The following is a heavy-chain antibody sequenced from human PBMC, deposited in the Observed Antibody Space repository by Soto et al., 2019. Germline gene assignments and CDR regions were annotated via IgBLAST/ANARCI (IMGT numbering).Heavy chain of an antibody. J-gene: IGHJ5*02. CDR2: IIPIFGTA. CDR3: ARVPTPAGYCSGGSCYGNPLFDP. Sequence: ASVKVSCKASGGTFSSYAISWVRQAPGQGLEWMGGIIPIFGTANYAQKFQGRVTITADESTSTAYMELSSLRSEDTAVYYCARVPTPAGYCSGGSCYGNPLFDPWGQGTLVTVSS. V-gene: IGHV1-69*13. CDR1: GGTFSSYA. D-gene: IGHD2-15*01.